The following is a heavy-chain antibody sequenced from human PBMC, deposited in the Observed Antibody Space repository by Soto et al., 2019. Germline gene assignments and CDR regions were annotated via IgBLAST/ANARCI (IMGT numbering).Heavy chain of an antibody. CDR3: ARELYSYGYHVDY. CDR1: GFTFSSYG. D-gene: IGHD5-18*01. V-gene: IGHV3-33*01. Sequence: QVQLVESGGGVVQPGRSLRLSCAASGFTFSSYGMHWVRQAPGKGLEWVAVIWYDASNKYYADSVKGRFTISRDNSKNTLYLQMNSLRAEDTAVYYCARELYSYGYHVDYWGQGTLVTVSS. CDR2: IWYDASNK. J-gene: IGHJ4*02.